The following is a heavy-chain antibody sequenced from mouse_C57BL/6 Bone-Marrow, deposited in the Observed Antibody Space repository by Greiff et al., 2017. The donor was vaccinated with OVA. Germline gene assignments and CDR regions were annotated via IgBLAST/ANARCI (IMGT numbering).Heavy chain of an antibody. CDR3: AREGYYGSPGY. Sequence: QVQLQQSGAELVKPGASVKLSCKASGYTFTSYWMHWVKQRPGQGLEWIGMIHPNSGSTNYNEKFKSKATLTVDKSSSTAYMQLSSLTSEDSAVYYCAREGYYGSPGYWGQGTTLTVSS. CDR2: IHPNSGST. V-gene: IGHV1-64*01. CDR1: GYTFTSYW. J-gene: IGHJ2*01. D-gene: IGHD1-1*01.